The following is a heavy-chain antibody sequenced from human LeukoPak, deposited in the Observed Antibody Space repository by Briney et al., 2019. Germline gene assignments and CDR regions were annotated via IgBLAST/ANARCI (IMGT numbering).Heavy chain of an antibody. Sequence: KPSETLSMTCTVSGASCSSDCWRWVRQPPGKGLEWIGYIYYSGSTNYNPSLKSRVTISVDTSKNQFSLKLSSVTAADTAVYYCARDRGDCSGGSCYRWFDPWGQGTLVTVSS. CDR1: GASCSSDC. V-gene: IGHV4-59*01. CDR3: ARDRGDCSGGSCYRWFDP. D-gene: IGHD2-15*01. CDR2: IYYSGST. J-gene: IGHJ5*02.